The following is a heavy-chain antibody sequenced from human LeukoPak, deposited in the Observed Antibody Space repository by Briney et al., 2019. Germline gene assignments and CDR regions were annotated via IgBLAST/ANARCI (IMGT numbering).Heavy chain of an antibody. V-gene: IGHV4-30-2*01. Sequence: PSETLSLTCTVSGGSISSGGYYWSWIRQPPGKGLELIGYIYHSGSTYYNPSLKSRVTISVDRSKNQISLKLSSMTAADTVVYYCARENPLDACDTSGHGTLVTVSS. CDR2: IYHSGST. CDR3: ARENPLDACDT. CDR1: GGSISSGGYY. J-gene: IGHJ3*02.